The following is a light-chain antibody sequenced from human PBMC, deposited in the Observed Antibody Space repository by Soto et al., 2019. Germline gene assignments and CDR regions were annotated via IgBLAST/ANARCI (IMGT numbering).Light chain of an antibody. Sequence: AIRMTQSPSSFSASTGERVTITCRASQGISSYLAWYQQKPGKAPKLLIYAASTLQSGVLSRFSGSGSGTDFTLTISGLQSEDFATYYCQQYYSYPLTFGGVTKVEIK. CDR3: QQYYSYPLT. J-gene: IGKJ4*01. CDR2: AAS. V-gene: IGKV1-8*01. CDR1: QGISSY.